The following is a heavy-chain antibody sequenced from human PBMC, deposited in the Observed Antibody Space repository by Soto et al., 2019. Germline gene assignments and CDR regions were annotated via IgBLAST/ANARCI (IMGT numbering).Heavy chain of an antibody. J-gene: IGHJ4*02. CDR1: GFTFSSDN. Sequence: VGSLRLSCAASGFTFSSDNMNWFREAPVNWLEWVSSISSSSSYIYYADSVKGRFTISRDNAKNSLYLQMNSLRADDTAVYYCARDQYYYDSSGYDPSSFDYWSQGTLVTVSS. CDR3: ARDQYYYDSSGYDPSSFDY. CDR2: ISSSSSYI. D-gene: IGHD3-22*01. V-gene: IGHV3-21*01.